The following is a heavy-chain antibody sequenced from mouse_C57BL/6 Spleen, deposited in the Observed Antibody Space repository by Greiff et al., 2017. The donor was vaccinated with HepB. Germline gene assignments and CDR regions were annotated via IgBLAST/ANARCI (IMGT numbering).Heavy chain of an antibody. CDR3: ARSLDSSGPWFAY. V-gene: IGHV1-69*01. Sequence: QVQLQQPGAELVMPGASVKLSCKASGYTFTSYWMHWVKQRPGQGLEWIGEIDPSDSYTNYNQKFKGKSTLTVDKSSSTAYMQLSSLTSEDSAVYYCARSLDSSGPWFAYWGQGTLVTVSA. J-gene: IGHJ3*01. CDR2: IDPSDSYT. CDR1: GYTFTSYW. D-gene: IGHD3-2*02.